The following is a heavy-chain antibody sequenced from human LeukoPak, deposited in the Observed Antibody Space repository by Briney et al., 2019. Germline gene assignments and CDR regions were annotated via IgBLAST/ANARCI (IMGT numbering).Heavy chain of an antibody. V-gene: IGHV4-59*08. CDR3: ARFMVRRFFDY. D-gene: IGHD3-10*01. CDR2: IYYSGST. J-gene: IGHJ4*02. CDR1: GGSISSYY. Sequence: ASETLSLTCTVSGGSISSYYWSWIRQPPGKGLEWIGYIYYSGSTNYNPSLKSRVTISVDTSKNLFSLKLSSVTAADTAVYYCARFMVRRFFDYWGQGTLVTVSS.